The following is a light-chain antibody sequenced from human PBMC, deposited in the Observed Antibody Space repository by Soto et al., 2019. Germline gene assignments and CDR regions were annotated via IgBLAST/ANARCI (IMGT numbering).Light chain of an antibody. CDR1: QSISTW. J-gene: IGKJ1*01. CDR2: GAS. Sequence: DIQMTQSPSTLSASVGDRVTITCRASQSISTWLAWYQQKPGKAPKVLIYGASSLESGVPSRFSGSGSGTEFTLTISSLQPDDFATYYCQQYNSYSPWTFGQGTKVEIK. CDR3: QQYNSYSPWT. V-gene: IGKV1-5*01.